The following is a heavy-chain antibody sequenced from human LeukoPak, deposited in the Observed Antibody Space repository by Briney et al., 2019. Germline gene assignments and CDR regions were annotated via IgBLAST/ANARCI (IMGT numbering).Heavy chain of an antibody. CDR3: AHRKSRDGHNVPYHAFDI. D-gene: IGHD5-24*01. CDR1: GFSVSTSGVG. V-gene: IGHV2-5*02. Sequence: SGPTLVKPXQTLTLTCTFSGFSVSTSGVGVGRIRQPPGKALEWLALIYWDDDKRYSPSLKSRLTITKDTSKNQVVLTMTNMDPVDTATYYCAHRKSRDGHNVPYHAFDIWGQGTMVTVSS. CDR2: IYWDDDK. J-gene: IGHJ3*02.